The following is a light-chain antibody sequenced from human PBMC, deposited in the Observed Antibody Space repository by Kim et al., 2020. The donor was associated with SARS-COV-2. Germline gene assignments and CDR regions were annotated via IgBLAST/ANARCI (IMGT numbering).Light chain of an antibody. V-gene: IGLV3-1*01. J-gene: IGLJ2*01. CDR3: QAWDSSTVV. CDR2: QDS. CDR1: KLGDKY. Sequence: MSPEQTASITCSGDKLGDKYACWFQQKPGQSPVLVIYQDSKRPSGIPERFSGSNSGNTATLTISGTQAMDEADYYCQAWDSSTVVFGGGTQLTVL.